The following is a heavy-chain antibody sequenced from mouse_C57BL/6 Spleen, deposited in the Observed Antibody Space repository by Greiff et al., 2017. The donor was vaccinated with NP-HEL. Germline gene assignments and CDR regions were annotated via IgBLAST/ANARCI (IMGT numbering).Heavy chain of an antibody. V-gene: IGHV1-59*01. J-gene: IGHJ1*03. CDR1: GYTFTSYW. CDR2: IDPSDSYT. D-gene: IGHD2-4*01. Sequence: QVQLKQPGAELVRPGTSVKLSCKASGYTFTSYWMHWVKQRPGQGLEWIGVIDPSDSYTNYNQKFKGKATLTVDTSSSTAYMQLSSLTSEDSAVYYCARGGIYDYERYFDVWGTGTTVTVSS. CDR3: ARGGIYDYERYFDV.